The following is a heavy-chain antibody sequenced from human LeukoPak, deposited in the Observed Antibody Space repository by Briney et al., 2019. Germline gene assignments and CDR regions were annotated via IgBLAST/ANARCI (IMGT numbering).Heavy chain of an antibody. CDR2: INPNSGGT. J-gene: IGHJ3*02. Sequence: GASVKVSCKASGYTFTGYYMHGVRQAPGQGLEWMGWINPNSGGTNYAQKFQGRVTMTKDTSISTAYMELSRLRSDDTAVYYCARIQALVGAFDIWGQGTMVTASS. CDR3: ARIQALVGAFDI. CDR1: GYTFTGYY. D-gene: IGHD2-2*01. V-gene: IGHV1-2*02.